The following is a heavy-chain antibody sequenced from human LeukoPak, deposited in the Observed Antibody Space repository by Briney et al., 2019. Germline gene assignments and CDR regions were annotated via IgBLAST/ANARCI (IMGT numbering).Heavy chain of an antibody. CDR2: IVVGSGNT. V-gene: IGHV1-58*02. J-gene: IGHJ6*03. D-gene: IGHD1-26*01. CDR3: AAARGSGSYYVRYYYMDV. Sequence: ASVKVSCKASGFTFTSSAMQWVRQARGQRIEWIGWIVVGSGNTNYAQKFQERVTITRDMSTSTAYMELSSLRSEDTAVYYCAAARGSGSYYVRYYYMDVWGKGTTVTVPS. CDR1: GFTFTSSA.